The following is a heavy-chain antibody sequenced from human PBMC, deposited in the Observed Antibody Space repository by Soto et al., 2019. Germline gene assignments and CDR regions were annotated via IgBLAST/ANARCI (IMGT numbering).Heavy chain of an antibody. Sequence: EVQLVESAGGLVQPGGSLRLSCAASGFTFSMYWMHWVRQVTGKGPGWVSRINDDGISTNYADSVKGRFTISRDNAKNTLYLQMSALGVEDTAVYYCPRGPRSTSTGTGAFWGQGTLVTVSS. CDR1: GFTFSMYW. J-gene: IGHJ4*02. D-gene: IGHD1-1*01. V-gene: IGHV3-74*01. CDR2: INDDGIST. CDR3: PRGPRSTSTGTGAF.